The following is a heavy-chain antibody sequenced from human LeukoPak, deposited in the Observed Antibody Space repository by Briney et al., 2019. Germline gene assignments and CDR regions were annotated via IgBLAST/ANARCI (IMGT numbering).Heavy chain of an antibody. J-gene: IGHJ4*02. CDR3: ANYRS. D-gene: IGHD1-14*01. CDR2: ISGSGSST. CDR1: GFTFSSYA. V-gene: IGHV3-23*01. Sequence: GGSLRLSCAGSGFTFSSYAMSWVRQAPGKGLEWVSGISGSGSSTHYADSVKGRFTISRDNSKSTLYLQMSSLRDEDTAVYYCANYRSWGQGTLVSVSS.